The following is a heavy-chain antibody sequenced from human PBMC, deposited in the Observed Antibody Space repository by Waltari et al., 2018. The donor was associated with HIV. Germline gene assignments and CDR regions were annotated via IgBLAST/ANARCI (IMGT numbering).Heavy chain of an antibody. CDR1: GFTFTNHW. CDR2: RNDDGSEK. Sequence: EVQLMESGGGLVQSGGSLRLSCAASGFTFTNHWMSWVRQTPGEGLEWVAYRNDDGSEKYYMGSVKGRFTISRDNAKNSMFLQMNSLRAEDTAVYYCARIGTFPHNYAIDFWGQGTTVTVSS. D-gene: IGHD1-26*01. V-gene: IGHV3-7*01. CDR3: ARIGTFPHNYAIDF. J-gene: IGHJ6*02.